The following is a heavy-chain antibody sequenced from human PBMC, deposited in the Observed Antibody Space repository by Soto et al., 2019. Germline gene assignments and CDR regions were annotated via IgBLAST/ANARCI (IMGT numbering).Heavy chain of an antibody. CDR3: MSFNGDHHY. J-gene: IGHJ4*02. CDR1: GYTFTSYG. Sequence: QMVQSGGEVKKPGASVRVSCKASGYTFTSYGISWVRQAPGQGLEWMGWITPFNGNTDYAERLQGRLTLTTDTSTSTAYMEFRRLSSDDTALYYCMSFNGDHHYWGQGTLVIVS. V-gene: IGHV1-18*01. CDR2: ITPFNGNT. D-gene: IGHD2-8*01.